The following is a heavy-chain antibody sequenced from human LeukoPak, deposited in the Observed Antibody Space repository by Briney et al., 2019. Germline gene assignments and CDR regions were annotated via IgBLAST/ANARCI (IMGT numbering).Heavy chain of an antibody. CDR3: AKDLALYYYDSSGPDY. V-gene: IGHV3-30*02. D-gene: IGHD3-22*01. CDR2: IWYDGSKQ. CDR1: GFTFSNAW. Sequence: GGSLRLSCAASGFTFSNAWMSWVRQAPGKGLEWVAFIWYDGSKQYYADSVKGRFTISRDNSKNTLYLQMNSLRAEDTAVYYCAKDLALYYYDSSGPDYWGQGTLVTVSS. J-gene: IGHJ4*02.